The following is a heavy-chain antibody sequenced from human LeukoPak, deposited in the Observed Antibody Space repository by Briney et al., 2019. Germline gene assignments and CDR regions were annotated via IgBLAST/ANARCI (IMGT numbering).Heavy chain of an antibody. CDR1: GFTFSSYG. V-gene: IGHV3-33*01. D-gene: IGHD3-3*01. J-gene: IGHJ6*04. CDR2: IWYDGSNK. Sequence: GGSLRLSCAASGFTFSSYGMHWVRQAPGKGLEWVAVIWYDGSNKYYADSVKGRFTISRGNSKNTLYLQMNSLRAEDTAVYYCARDSDFWAPENYYGMDVWGKGTTVTVSS. CDR3: ARDSDFWAPENYYGMDV.